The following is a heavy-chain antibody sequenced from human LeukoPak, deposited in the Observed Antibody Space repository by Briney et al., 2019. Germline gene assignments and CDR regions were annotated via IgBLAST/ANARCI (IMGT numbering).Heavy chain of an antibody. D-gene: IGHD5/OR15-5a*01. CDR1: GGSISSYY. J-gene: IGHJ4*02. CDR2: IYYSGST. CDR3: ARVIESLLDY. Sequence: PSETLSLTCTVSGGSISSYYWSCIRQPPGKGLEWVGYIYYSGSTNYNPSLKSRVTISVDTSQNQCALKLSSVTAADTAVDYCARVIESLLDYWGQGTLVTVSS. V-gene: IGHV4-59*01.